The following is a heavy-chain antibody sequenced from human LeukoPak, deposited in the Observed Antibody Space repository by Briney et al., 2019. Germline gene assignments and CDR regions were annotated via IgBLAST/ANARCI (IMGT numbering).Heavy chain of an antibody. CDR3: ARDDAAAGFNAFDI. V-gene: IGHV4-39*07. Sequence: SETLSLTCTVSGGSISSSSYYWGWIRQPPGKGLEWIGSIYYSGSTYYNPSLKSRVTISVDTSKNQFSLKLSSVTAADTAVYYCARDDAAAGFNAFDIWGQGTMVTVSS. D-gene: IGHD6-13*01. CDR2: IYYSGST. CDR1: GGSISSSSYY. J-gene: IGHJ3*02.